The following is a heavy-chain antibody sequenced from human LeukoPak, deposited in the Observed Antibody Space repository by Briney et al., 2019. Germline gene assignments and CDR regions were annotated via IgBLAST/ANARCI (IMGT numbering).Heavy chain of an antibody. V-gene: IGHV3-30-3*01. CDR3: ARGQTVNLIRGVIAY. CDR1: GFTFSSHA. D-gene: IGHD3-10*01. J-gene: IGHJ4*02. CDR2: ISSDGNNK. Sequence: GGSLRLSCSASGFTFSSHAMHWVRQAPGKGLEWVAVISSDGNNKYYADSVQGRFTISRDNSKNTLYLQMNGLRAEDTAVFYCARGQTVNLIRGVIAYWGQGTLVTVSS.